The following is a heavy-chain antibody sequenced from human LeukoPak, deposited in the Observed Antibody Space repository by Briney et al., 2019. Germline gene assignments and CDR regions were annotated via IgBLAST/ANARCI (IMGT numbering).Heavy chain of an antibody. CDR1: GFTFSGSA. Sequence: TGGSLKLSCAASGFTFSGSAMHWVRQASGKGLEWVGRIRSKASSYATAYAASVKGRFIISRDDSKNTAYLQMNSLKTEDTAVYYCTCYDSSGPGFIDFWGQGTLVTVSS. CDR3: TCYDSSGPGFIDF. D-gene: IGHD3-22*01. CDR2: IRSKASSYAT. V-gene: IGHV3-73*01. J-gene: IGHJ4*02.